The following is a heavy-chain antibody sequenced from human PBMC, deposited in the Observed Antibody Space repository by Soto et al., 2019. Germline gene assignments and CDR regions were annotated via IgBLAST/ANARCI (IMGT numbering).Heavy chain of an antibody. CDR2: INPDNGNT. J-gene: IGHJ4*02. CDR3: AKLSGMIVVEPPDY. D-gene: IGHD3-22*01. Sequence: ASVKVSCKASGYTFTRYTMNWVRQAPGQRLEWMGWINPDNGNTKSSQKFQDRVIITRDTSASTAYMDLNSLRAEDTAVYYCAKLSGMIVVEPPDYWGQGTLVTVSS. CDR1: GYTFTRYT. V-gene: IGHV1-3*01.